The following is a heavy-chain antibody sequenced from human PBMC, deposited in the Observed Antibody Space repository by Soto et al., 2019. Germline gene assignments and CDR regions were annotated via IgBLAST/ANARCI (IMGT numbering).Heavy chain of an antibody. CDR1: GYTFTSYY. J-gene: IGHJ6*02. CDR3: ARAPGIAAAGTEWDYYYGMDV. Sequence: ASVKVSCKASGYTFTSYYMHWVRQAPGQRLEWMGIINPSGGSTSYAQKFQGRVTMTRDTSTSTVYMELSSLRSEDTAVYYCARAPGIAAAGTEWDYYYGMDVWGQGTTVTSP. CDR2: INPSGGST. V-gene: IGHV1-46*01. D-gene: IGHD6-13*01.